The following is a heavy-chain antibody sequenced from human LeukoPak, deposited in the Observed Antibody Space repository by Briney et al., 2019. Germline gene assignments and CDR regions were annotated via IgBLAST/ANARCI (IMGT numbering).Heavy chain of an antibody. J-gene: IGHJ5*02. Sequence: GGSLRLSCAASGFTFSSYWMGWVRQAPGKGLEWVANIKQDGSEKYYVDSVKGRFTISRDNAKNSLYLQMNSLRAEDTAVYYCARGPYSSSWEIDWFDPWGQGTLVTVSS. CDR1: GFTFSSYW. CDR3: ARGPYSSSWEIDWFDP. V-gene: IGHV3-7*01. D-gene: IGHD6-13*01. CDR2: IKQDGSEK.